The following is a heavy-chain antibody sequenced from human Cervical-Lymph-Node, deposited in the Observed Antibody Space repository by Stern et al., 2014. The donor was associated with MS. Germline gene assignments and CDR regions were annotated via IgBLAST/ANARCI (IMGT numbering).Heavy chain of an antibody. J-gene: IGHJ5*02. CDR1: GGTFSKFP. CDR2: IFPVFGTP. Sequence: VQLVESGAEVTKPGSSVKGSCKASGGTFSKFPSSWVRRAPGQGLEWMGGIFPVFGTPTYAQEFRGRVTITADVSTSTVYMELSSLRSDDTAVYYCALSSETSDRWYSLGYDLWGQGTLVTVSS. V-gene: IGHV1-69*01. CDR3: ALSSETSDRWYSLGYDL. D-gene: IGHD6-13*01.